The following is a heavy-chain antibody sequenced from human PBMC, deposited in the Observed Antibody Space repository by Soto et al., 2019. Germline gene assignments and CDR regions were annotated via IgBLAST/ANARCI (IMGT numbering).Heavy chain of an antibody. Sequence: SETLSLTCTVSGGSISSYYWSWIRQPPGKGLEWIGYIYYSGSTNYNPSLKSRVTISVDTSKNQFSLKLSSVTAADTAVYYCARGGKGYYDFWSGYYGGGDYYYYGMDVWGQGATVTVSS. V-gene: IGHV4-59*01. CDR1: GGSISSYY. J-gene: IGHJ6*02. D-gene: IGHD3-3*01. CDR2: IYYSGST. CDR3: ARGGKGYYDFWSGYYGGGDYYYYGMDV.